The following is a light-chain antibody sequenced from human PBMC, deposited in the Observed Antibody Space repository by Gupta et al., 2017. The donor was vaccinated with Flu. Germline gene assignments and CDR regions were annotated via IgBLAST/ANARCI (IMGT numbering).Light chain of an antibody. J-gene: IGKJ4*02. CDR2: DAS. Sequence: DIVFTLSPATLSLSPGERATLSCRASQSVSSYLAWYQQKPGQAPRLLIYDASNRATGIPARFSGSGSGTDFTLTISSLEPEDFAVYYCQQRSNWPPTFGRWTKVEIK. CDR1: QSVSSY. CDR3: QQRSNWPPT. V-gene: IGKV3-11*01.